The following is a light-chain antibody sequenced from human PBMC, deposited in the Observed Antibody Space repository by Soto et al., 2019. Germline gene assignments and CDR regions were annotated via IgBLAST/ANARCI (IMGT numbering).Light chain of an antibody. V-gene: IGKV3-20*01. CDR2: GAT. CDR3: HQYSGSPRT. J-gene: IGKJ1*01. CDR1: QSVTSNY. Sequence: EIVLTQSPGLSLSPGERATLSCRASQSVTSNYLAWYQQKVGQTPRLLIYGATSRATGIPDRFSGSGSGTDFTLTIDRLEPEDFAVYYCHQYSGSPRTFGPGTKVDIK.